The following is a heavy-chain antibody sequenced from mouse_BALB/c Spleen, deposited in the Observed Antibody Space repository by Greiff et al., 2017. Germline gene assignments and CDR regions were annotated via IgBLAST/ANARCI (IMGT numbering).Heavy chain of an antibody. Sequence: QVQLKQPGAELVRPGASVKLSCKASGYTFTSYWINWVKQRPGQGLEWIGNIYPSDSYTNYNQKFKDKATLTVDKSSSTAYMQLSSPTSEDSAVYYCTRDSYSFDYWGQGTTLTVSS. D-gene: IGHD1-1*01. J-gene: IGHJ2*01. CDR2: IYPSDSYT. V-gene: IGHV1-69*02. CDR3: TRDSYSFDY. CDR1: GYTFTSYW.